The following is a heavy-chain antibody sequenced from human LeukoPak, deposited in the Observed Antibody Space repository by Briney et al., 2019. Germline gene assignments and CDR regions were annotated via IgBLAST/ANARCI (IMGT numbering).Heavy chain of an antibody. CDR3: ARSPEFDYGEELTD. Sequence: PGGSLRLSCAASGFTFSSYSMNWVRQAPGKGLEWVSSISSSSSYIYYADSVKGRFTISRDNAKNSLYLQMNSLRAEDTAVYYCARSPEFDYGEELTDWGQGTLVTVSS. J-gene: IGHJ4*02. CDR1: GFTFSSYS. CDR2: ISSSSSYI. V-gene: IGHV3-21*01. D-gene: IGHD4-17*01.